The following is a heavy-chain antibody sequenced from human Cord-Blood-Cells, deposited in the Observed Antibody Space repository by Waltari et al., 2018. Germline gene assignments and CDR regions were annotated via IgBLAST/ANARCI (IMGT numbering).Heavy chain of an antibody. CDR2: INHSGST. CDR3: AREGVIAARSPYDY. D-gene: IGHD6-6*01. V-gene: IGHV4-34*01. Sequence: QVQLQQWGAGLLKPSETLSLTCAVYGGSFSGYYWSWIRQPPGKGLEWIGEINHSGSTNYNPSLKSRVTISVDTSKNQFSLKLSSVTAADTAVYYCAREGVIAARSPYDYWGQGTLVTVSS. CDR1: GGSFSGYY. J-gene: IGHJ4*02.